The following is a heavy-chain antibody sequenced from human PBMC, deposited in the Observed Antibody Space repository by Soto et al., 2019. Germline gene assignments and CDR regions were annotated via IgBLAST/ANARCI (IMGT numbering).Heavy chain of an antibody. Sequence: SETLSLTCTVSGGSISSYYWSWIRQPPGKGLEWIGYIYYSGSTNYNPSLKSRVTISVDTSKNQFSLKLSSVTAADTAVYYCARELRGRHFDYWGQGTLVTVSS. CDR1: GGSISSYY. CDR3: ARELRGRHFDY. CDR2: IYYSGST. V-gene: IGHV4-59*01. D-gene: IGHD1-26*01. J-gene: IGHJ4*02.